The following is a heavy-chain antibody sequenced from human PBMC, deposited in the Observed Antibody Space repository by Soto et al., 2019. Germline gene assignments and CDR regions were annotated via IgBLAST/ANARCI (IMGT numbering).Heavy chain of an antibody. D-gene: IGHD3-10*01. V-gene: IGHV1-3*01. CDR3: ANLITMVRGVRAFDI. CDR2: INAGNGNT. CDR1: GYTFTSYA. J-gene: IGHJ3*02. Sequence: ASVKVSCKSSGYTFTSYAMHWVRQAPGQRLEWMGWINAGNGNTKYSQKFQGRVTITRDTSASTAYMELSSLRSEDTAVYYCANLITMVRGVRAFDIWGQGTMVTVSS.